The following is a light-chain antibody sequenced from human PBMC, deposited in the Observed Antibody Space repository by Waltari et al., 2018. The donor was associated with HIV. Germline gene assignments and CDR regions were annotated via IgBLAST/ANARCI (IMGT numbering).Light chain of an antibody. CDR1: QNINNW. V-gene: IGKV1-5*03. Sequence: IKLTQSPSSLSASVGHRVHITCRASQNINNWLAWYQQKPGETPKFLIYKAYTLANGVPSRFSGSGSGTEFSLTISGLQPEDFAIYYCQQYNSDPVTFGRGTRLEI. CDR3: QQYNSDPVT. CDR2: KAY. J-gene: IGKJ2*01.